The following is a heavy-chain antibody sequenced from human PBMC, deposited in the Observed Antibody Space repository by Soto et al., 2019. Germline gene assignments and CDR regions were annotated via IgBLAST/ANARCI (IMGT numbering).Heavy chain of an antibody. CDR3: AETEL. J-gene: IGHJ4*02. CDR1: GFTFSTYS. Sequence: PGGSLRLSCAASGFTFSTYSMNWVRQAPGKGLEWVSYISSRSTTIYYVDSVKCRFTISRDNAKNSLYLQLNSLRAEDTAVYYCAETELWGQGTLVTVSS. CDR2: ISSRSTTI. V-gene: IGHV3-48*01. D-gene: IGHD1-7*01.